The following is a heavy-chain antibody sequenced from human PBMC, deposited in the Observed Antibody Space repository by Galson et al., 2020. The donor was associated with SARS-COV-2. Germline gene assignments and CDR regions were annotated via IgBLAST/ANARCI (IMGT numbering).Heavy chain of an antibody. Sequence: ASVKVSCKASGYTFTDYYIHWVRQAPGQGLEWMGWINPKSGGTNYAQKFEGRVTMTRDTSITTAYMELSRLRADDTAVYYCARLRYYDVLTRYIGEAWGQGTLVTVPS. D-gene: IGHD3-9*01. CDR3: ARLRYYDVLTRYIGEA. V-gene: IGHV1-2*02. J-gene: IGHJ4*03. CDR1: GYTFTDYY. CDR2: INPKSGGT.